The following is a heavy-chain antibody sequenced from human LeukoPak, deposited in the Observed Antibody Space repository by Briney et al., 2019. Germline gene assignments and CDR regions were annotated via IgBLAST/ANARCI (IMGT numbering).Heavy chain of an antibody. D-gene: IGHD3-16*01. Sequence: GGSLRLSCTTSGSIFSTFGMHWVRQAPGKGLEWVAFIRFDGSDKYYADSVKGRFTISRDNSKNTLYLQMNSLRADDTAVYYCAKDTPLCYFDYWGQGTLVTVSS. CDR1: GSIFSTFG. CDR3: AKDTPLCYFDY. CDR2: IRFDGSDK. V-gene: IGHV3-30*02. J-gene: IGHJ4*02.